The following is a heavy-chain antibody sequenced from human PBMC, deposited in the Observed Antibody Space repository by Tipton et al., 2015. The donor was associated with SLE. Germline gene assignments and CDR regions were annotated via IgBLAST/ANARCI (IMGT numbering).Heavy chain of an antibody. J-gene: IGHJ4*02. D-gene: IGHD5-12*01. CDR1: GGSFSGLY. V-gene: IGHV4-34*09. Sequence: TLSLTCVVYGGSFSGLYWSWIRQPPGKGLEWIGHISYSGSTQYNPSLKSRVTISVDTSKNQFSLKHSSVTAADTAVYYCARGGVGGYDYFDYWGRGTLVTVSS. CDR2: ISYSGST. CDR3: ARGGVGGYDYFDY.